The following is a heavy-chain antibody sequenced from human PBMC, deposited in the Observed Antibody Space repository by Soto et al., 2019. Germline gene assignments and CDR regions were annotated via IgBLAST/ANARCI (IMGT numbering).Heavy chain of an antibody. CDR1: GFTFSSYA. D-gene: IGHD2-15*01. CDR3: ASRYCSGGSCYSDPEYFQH. V-gene: IGHV3-30-3*01. Sequence: PGGSLRLSCAASGFTFSSYAMHWVRQAPGKGLEWVAVISYDGSNKYYADSVKGRFTISRDNSKNTLYLQMNSLRAEDTAVYYCASRYCSGGSCYSDPEYFQHWGQGTLVTVSS. J-gene: IGHJ1*01. CDR2: ISYDGSNK.